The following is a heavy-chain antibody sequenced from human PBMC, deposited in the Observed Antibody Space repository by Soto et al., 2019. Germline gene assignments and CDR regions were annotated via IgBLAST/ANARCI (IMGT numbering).Heavy chain of an antibody. J-gene: IGHJ4*02. CDR2: INPNSGGT. D-gene: IGHD5-18*01. Sequence: GASVKVSCKASGYTFTGYYMHWVRQAPGQGLEWMGWINPNSGGTNYAQKFQGRVTMTRDTSISTAYMELSRLRSDDTAVYYCASRQDTAMVRRSDYWGQGTLVTVSS. CDR1: GYTFTGYY. V-gene: IGHV1-2*02. CDR3: ASRQDTAMVRRSDY.